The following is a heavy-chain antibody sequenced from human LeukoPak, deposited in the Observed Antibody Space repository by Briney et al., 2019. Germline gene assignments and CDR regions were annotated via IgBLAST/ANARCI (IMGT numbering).Heavy chain of an antibody. V-gene: IGHV3-48*03. CDR3: ARDGYSGSYYDY. D-gene: IGHD1-26*01. Sequence: PGGSLRLSCAASGFTFSSYEMNWVRQAPGKGLEWVSYISSSGSTIYYADSVKGRFTISRDNAKNSLYLQINSLRVEDTAVYYCARDGYSGSYYDYWGQGTLVTVSS. J-gene: IGHJ4*02. CDR2: ISSSGSTI. CDR1: GFTFSSYE.